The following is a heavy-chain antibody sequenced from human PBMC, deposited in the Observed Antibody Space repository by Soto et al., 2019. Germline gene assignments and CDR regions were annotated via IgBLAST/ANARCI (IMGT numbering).Heavy chain of an antibody. CDR1: GYSFTANS. Sequence: QVHLVQSGAEVKKPGASVKVSCKASGYSFTANSMHWVRQAPGQGLEWMGWINPNNGGTNYARKFQGWVTMTRDTSISTAYMDLTRLKSDDTAVYYCAIQRSGFVYWGQGTLVTVSS. CDR2: INPNNGGT. CDR3: AIQRSGFVY. J-gene: IGHJ4*02. V-gene: IGHV1-2*04. D-gene: IGHD3-10*01.